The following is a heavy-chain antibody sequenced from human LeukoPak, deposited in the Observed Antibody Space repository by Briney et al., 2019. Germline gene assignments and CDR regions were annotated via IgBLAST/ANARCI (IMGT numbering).Heavy chain of an antibody. CDR1: GFTFSDAW. D-gene: IGHD7-27*01. CDR2: IKSKTDGGTS. V-gene: IGHV3-15*01. CDR3: MRGPPWGY. J-gene: IGHJ4*02. Sequence: GGSLRLSCAASGFTFSDAWMNWVRQAPGKGLEWVGRIKSKTDGGTSDYAAPVKGRFTISRDDSKNTLYVQMNSLKTEDTAAYYCMRGPPWGYWGQGTLVTVSS.